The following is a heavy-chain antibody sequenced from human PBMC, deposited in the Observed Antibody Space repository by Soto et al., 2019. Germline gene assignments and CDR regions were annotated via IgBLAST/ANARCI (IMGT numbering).Heavy chain of an antibody. D-gene: IGHD6-19*01. CDR3: AREGQWVAVAAAFDY. V-gene: IGHV3-21*01. J-gene: IGHJ4*02. CDR2: ISSSSSYI. CDR1: GFTFSSYS. Sequence: EVQLVESGGGLVKPGGSLRLSCAASGFTFSSYSMNWVRQAPGKGLEWVSSISSSSSYIYYADSVKGRFTISRDNAXXSLYLQMNSLRAEDTAVYYCAREGQWVAVAAAFDYWGQGTLVTVSS.